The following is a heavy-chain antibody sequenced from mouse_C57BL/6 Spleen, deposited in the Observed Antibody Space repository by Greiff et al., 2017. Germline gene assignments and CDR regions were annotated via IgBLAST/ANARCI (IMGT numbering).Heavy chain of an antibody. Sequence: ESGPGLVKPSQSLSLTCSVTGYSITSGYYWNWIRQFPGNKLEWMGYISYDGSNNYNPSLKNRISITRDTSKNQFFLKLNSVTTEDTATYYCAREPLLDYAMDYWGQGTSVTVSS. V-gene: IGHV3-6*01. CDR2: ISYDGSN. CDR3: AREPLLDYAMDY. CDR1: GYSITSGYY. J-gene: IGHJ4*01. D-gene: IGHD2-1*01.